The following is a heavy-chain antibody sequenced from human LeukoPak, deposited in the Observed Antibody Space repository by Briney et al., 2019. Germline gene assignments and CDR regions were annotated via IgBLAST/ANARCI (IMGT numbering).Heavy chain of an antibody. V-gene: IGHV1-69*01. CDR2: FIPIFGTS. CDR3: ARGDAGRLLDYGMDV. J-gene: IGHJ6*02. D-gene: IGHD3-10*01. Sequence: GASVKVSCKASGGTFSSYAISWVRQAPGQGLEWMGGFIPIFGTSNYAQKFQGRVTITADESTSTAYMELSSLRSEDTAVYYCARGDAGRLLDYGMDVWGQGTTVTVSS. CDR1: GGTFSSYA.